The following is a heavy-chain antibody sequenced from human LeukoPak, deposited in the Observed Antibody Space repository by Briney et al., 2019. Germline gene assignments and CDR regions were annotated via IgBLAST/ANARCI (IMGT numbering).Heavy chain of an antibody. CDR2: INSGGSET. CDR1: GFILSISW. Sequence: GGSLRLSCAASGFILSISWMTWVRQAPGKGLEWVANINSGGSETYYVGSVKGRFTIARDNAKNSLYLEMNSQRDEDTAVYYCARDRTRHIYWGQGTLVTVSS. D-gene: IGHD2-21*01. J-gene: IGHJ4*02. CDR3: ARDRTRHIY. V-gene: IGHV3-7*01.